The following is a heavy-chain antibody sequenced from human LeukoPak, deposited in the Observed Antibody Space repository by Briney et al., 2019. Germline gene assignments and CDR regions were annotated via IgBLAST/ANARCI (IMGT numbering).Heavy chain of an antibody. CDR2: TNPNSGGT. J-gene: IGHJ5*02. CDR1: GYTFTGYY. CDR3: ARDGDSSSWYGNYNWFDP. V-gene: IGHV1-2*02. D-gene: IGHD6-13*01. Sequence: GASVKVSCKASGYTFTGYYMHWVRQAPGQGLEWMGWTNPNSGGTNYAQKFQGRVTMTRDTSISTAYMELSRLRSDDTAVYYCARDGDSSSWYGNYNWFDPWGQGTLVTVSS.